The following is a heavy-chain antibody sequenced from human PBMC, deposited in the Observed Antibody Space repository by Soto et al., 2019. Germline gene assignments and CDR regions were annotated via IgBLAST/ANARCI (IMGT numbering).Heavy chain of an antibody. J-gene: IGHJ6*02. D-gene: IGHD4-17*01. CDR1: GFTFSSYG. Sequence: QVQLVESGGGVVQPGRSLRLSCAASGFTFSSYGMHWVRQAPGKGLEWVAVIWNDGSNKYYADSVKGRFTISRDNSKNTLYLQMNSLRAEDTAVYYCARDRNLATVTTDYYYYAMDVWGQGTTVIVSS. CDR3: ARDRNLATVTTDYYYYAMDV. V-gene: IGHV3-33*01. CDR2: IWNDGSNK.